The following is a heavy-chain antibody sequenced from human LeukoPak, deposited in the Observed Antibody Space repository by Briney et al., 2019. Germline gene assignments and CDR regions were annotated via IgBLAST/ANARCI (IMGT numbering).Heavy chain of an antibody. CDR3: AREWFGDLAPY. D-gene: IGHD3-10*01. CDR2: INHSGST. V-gene: IGHV4-34*01. Sequence: PSETLSLTCAVYGGSFSGYYWSWIRQPPGKGLEWIGEINHSGSTNYNPSLKSRVTISVDTSKNQFSLKLSSVTAVDTAVYYCAREWFGDLAPYWGQGTLVTVSS. CDR1: GGSFSGYY. J-gene: IGHJ4*02.